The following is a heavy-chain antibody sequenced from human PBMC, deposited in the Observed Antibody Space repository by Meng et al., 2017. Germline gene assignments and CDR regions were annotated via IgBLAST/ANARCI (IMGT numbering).Heavy chain of an antibody. CDR1: GLTFGDYA. V-gene: IGHV3-49*03. CDR2: IRSKAYGGTT. D-gene: IGHD3-22*01. CDR3: TRDLDDSSGYFFGY. J-gene: IGHJ4*02. Sequence: GESLKISCTASGLTFGDYAMSWFRQAPGKGLEGVGFIRSKAYGGTTEYAASVKGRFTISRDDSKSIAYLKMNSLKTEYTAVYYCTRDLDDSSGYFFGYWGQGTLVTVSS.